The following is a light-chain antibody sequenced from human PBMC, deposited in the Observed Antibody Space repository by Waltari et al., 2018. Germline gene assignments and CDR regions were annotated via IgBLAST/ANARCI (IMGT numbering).Light chain of an antibody. CDR3: QQYNDWPRT. CDR1: QSVSTN. J-gene: IGKJ2*01. Sequence: EIVMTQSPVTLSVSPGERVTLSCRASQSVSTNLAWYRQRPGQAPRLLMYSASTRASGLPARFSGSGSGTEFTLTISSLHSEDFAVYYCQQYNDWPRTFGQGTKLEI. CDR2: SAS. V-gene: IGKV3-15*01.